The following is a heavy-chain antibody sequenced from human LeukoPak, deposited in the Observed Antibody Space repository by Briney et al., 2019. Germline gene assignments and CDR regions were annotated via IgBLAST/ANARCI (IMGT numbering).Heavy chain of an antibody. CDR2: ISYDESNK. Sequence: GGSRRLSCAASGFTFSSYALHGVRQAPANGLEGVAVISYDESNKYYADSVKGRFTISRDNSKNTLYLQMNSLRPEGTAVYYCATHEGGTRFDYWGQGTLVTVSS. V-gene: IGHV3-30*04. CDR3: ATHEGGTRFDY. J-gene: IGHJ4*02. CDR1: GFTFSSYA.